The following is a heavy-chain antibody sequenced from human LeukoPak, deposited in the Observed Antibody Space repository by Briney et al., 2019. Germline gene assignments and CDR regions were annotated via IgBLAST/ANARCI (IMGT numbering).Heavy chain of an antibody. CDR2: ISAYNGNT. Sequence: EASVRVSCKASGYTFTSYGRSWVRQAPGQGLEWMGWISAYNGNTNYAQKLQGRVTMTTDTSTSTAYMELRSLRSDDTAVYYCARALKQQPIDYWGQGTLVTVSS. CDR1: GYTFTSYG. V-gene: IGHV1-18*01. J-gene: IGHJ4*02. CDR3: ARALKQQPIDY. D-gene: IGHD6-13*01.